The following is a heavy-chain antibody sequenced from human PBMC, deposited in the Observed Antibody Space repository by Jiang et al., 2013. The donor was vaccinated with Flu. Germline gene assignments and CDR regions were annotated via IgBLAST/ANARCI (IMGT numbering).Heavy chain of an antibody. Sequence: KPSETLSLTCTVSGGSISSYYWSWIRQPQEGTGVDWVYLLQWEHQLQPSLKSRVTISVDTSKNQFSLKLSSVTAADTAVYYCARHQAASGSYYEDYYYYGMDVWGQGTTVTVSS. CDR3: ARHQAASGSYYEDYYYYGMDV. J-gene: IGHJ6*02. D-gene: IGHD1-26*01. V-gene: IGHV4-59*08. CDR2: LLQWEH. CDR1: GGSISSYY.